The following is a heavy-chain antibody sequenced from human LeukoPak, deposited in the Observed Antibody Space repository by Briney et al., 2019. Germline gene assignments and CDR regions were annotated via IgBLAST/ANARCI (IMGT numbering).Heavy chain of an antibody. D-gene: IGHD3-10*01. CDR2: IYSGGST. J-gene: IGHJ4*02. CDR3: ARDALVQGRSFDY. V-gene: IGHV3-53*01. Sequence: GGSLRLPCAASGFTFSSYGMHWVRQAPGKGLEWVSVIYSGGSTYYADSVKGRFTISRDNSNNTLYLQMNSLRAEDTAVYFCARDALVQGRSFDYWGQGTLVTVSS. CDR1: GFTFSSYG.